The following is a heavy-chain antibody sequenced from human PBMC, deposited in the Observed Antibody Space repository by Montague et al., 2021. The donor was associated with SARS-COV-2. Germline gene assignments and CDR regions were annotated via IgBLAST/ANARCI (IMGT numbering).Heavy chain of an antibody. V-gene: IGHV4-34*01. CDR1: GGSFSGYY. D-gene: IGHD4-17*01. J-gene: IGHJ6*02. CDR3: ARALPVTTFFYSYYGMDV. Sequence: SETLSLTCAVYGGSFSGYYWSWIRQPPGKGLEWIGEINHSGSTNYNPSLKGRVTISVDTSKNQFSLELSPVTAADTAVYYCARALPVTTFFYSYYGMDVWGQGTTVTVSS. CDR2: INHSGST.